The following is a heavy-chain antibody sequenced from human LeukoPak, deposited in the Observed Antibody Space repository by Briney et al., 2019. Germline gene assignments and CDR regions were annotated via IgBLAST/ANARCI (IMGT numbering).Heavy chain of an antibody. J-gene: IGHJ2*01. CDR3: ARGFSTGWYFDP. CDR1: GASVSSGGYY. D-gene: IGHD6-19*01. V-gene: IGHV4-61*02. Sequence: SETLSLTCSVSGASVSSGGYYWSWIGQPAGKEMEWIGRINPSGDTNYNPSLKSRVTMSIQTSKNQLFLNLISVTAADTALYYCARGFSTGWYFDPWGRGTQVTVSS. CDR2: INPSGDT.